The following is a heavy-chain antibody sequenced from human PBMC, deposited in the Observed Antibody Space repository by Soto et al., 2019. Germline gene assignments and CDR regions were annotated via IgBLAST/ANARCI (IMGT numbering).Heavy chain of an antibody. V-gene: IGHV1-69*06. D-gene: IGHD4-17*01. J-gene: IGHJ6*02. CDR1: GGTFSSYA. CDR3: ANGKEYYYGMDV. Sequence: SVKVSCKASGGTFSSYAISWVRQAPGQGLEWMGGIIPIFGTANYAQKFQGRVTITADKSTSTAYMELSSLRSEDTAVYYCANGKEYYYGMDVWGQGTTVTVSS. CDR2: IIPIFGTA.